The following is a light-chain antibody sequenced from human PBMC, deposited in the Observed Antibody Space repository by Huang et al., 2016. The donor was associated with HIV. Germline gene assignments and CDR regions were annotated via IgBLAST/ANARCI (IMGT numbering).Light chain of an antibody. CDR3: QNYKSVPLT. Sequence: DIQMTQSPSSLSASVGDRVTITCRASQDINNYLAWYQQKPGQVPKVLISAASTLQVGVPSRFSGRVSGTDFTLTISGLQPDDFATYYCQNYKSVPLTFGQGTRLEI. V-gene: IGKV1-27*01. CDR1: QDINNY. CDR2: AAS. J-gene: IGKJ5*01.